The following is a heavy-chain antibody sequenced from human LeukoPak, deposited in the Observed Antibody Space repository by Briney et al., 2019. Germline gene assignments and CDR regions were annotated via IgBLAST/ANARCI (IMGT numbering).Heavy chain of an antibody. D-gene: IGHD5-18*01. V-gene: IGHV4-34*01. J-gene: IGHJ4*02. Sequence: SETLSLTCAVYGGSFSGYYWSWIRQPPGKGLEWIGEINHSGSTNYNPSLKSRVTISVDTFKNQFSLKLSSVTAADTAVYYCARQDRGYSYVNDYWGQGTLVTVSS. CDR2: INHSGST. CDR3: ARQDRGYSYVNDY. CDR1: GGSFSGYY.